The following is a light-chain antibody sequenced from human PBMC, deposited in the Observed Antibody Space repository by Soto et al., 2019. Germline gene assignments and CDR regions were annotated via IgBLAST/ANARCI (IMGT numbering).Light chain of an antibody. CDR2: GAS. Sequence: EIVMTQSPATLSVSPGERATLSCRASQSVTSNLAWYQQKPGQAPRLLIYGASTRATGVSARFSGSGSGTEFTLTISSLQSEDFAVYYCHQYNSWPPLTFGEGTKVDIK. J-gene: IGKJ1*01. CDR3: HQYNSWPPLT. V-gene: IGKV3-15*01. CDR1: QSVTSN.